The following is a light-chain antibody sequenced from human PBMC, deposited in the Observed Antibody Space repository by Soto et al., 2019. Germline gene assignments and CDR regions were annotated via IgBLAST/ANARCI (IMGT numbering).Light chain of an antibody. CDR2: DVS. Sequence: QSVLTQPASVSGSPGQSITISCTGTSSDVGGYNYVSWYQQHPGKAPKLMIYDVSNRPSGVSNRFSGSKSGNTASLTISGLQAEDEADYYCSSYTSSSPSFGGGTKVTVL. CDR1: SSDVGGYNY. V-gene: IGLV2-14*01. CDR3: SSYTSSSPS. J-gene: IGLJ3*02.